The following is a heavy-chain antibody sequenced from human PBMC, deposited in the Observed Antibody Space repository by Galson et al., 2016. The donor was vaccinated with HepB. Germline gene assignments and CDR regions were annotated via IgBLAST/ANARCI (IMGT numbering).Heavy chain of an antibody. V-gene: IGHV2-70*04. CDR1: GFSLSTSGMR. CDR3: TRSLLDNGDQSYFDY. Sequence: PALVKPTQTLTLTCAFSGFSLSTSGMRVSWIRQPPGKALEWLARIDWNDDKLYSTSLKTRLIISKDTSRNQVVLKMTNMDPVDSATYYCTRSLLDNGDQSYFDYWGQGTLVTVSS. J-gene: IGHJ4*02. CDR2: IDWNDDK. D-gene: IGHD4-17*01.